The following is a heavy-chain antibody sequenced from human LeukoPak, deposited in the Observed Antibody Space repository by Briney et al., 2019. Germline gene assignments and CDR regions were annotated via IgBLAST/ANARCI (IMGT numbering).Heavy chain of an antibody. D-gene: IGHD2-2*01. V-gene: IGHV3-21*01. CDR3: ARVEDIVVVPAAIDY. J-gene: IGHJ4*02. CDR1: GFTFNSYS. Sequence: GGSLRLSCAASGFTFNSYSMNWVRQAPGKGLEWVSSISSSSSYIYYADSVKGRFTISRDNAKNSLYLQMNSLRAEDTAVYYCARVEDIVVVPAAIDYWGQGTLVTVSS. CDR2: ISSSSSYI.